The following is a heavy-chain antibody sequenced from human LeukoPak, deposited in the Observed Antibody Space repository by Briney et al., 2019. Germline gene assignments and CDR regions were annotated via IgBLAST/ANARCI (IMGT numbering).Heavy chain of an antibody. V-gene: IGHV4-59*08. D-gene: IGHD2-2*01. Sequence: SETLSLTCTVSGGSISSYYWSWIRQPPGKGLEWIGYIYYSGSTDYNPTLRSRVTISVDTSKNQFSLKLSSVTAADAAVYYCARVGQCTITSCPFYYYFFYMDVWGKGTTVTVSS. CDR2: IYYSGST. CDR3: ARVGQCTITSCPFYYYFFYMDV. CDR1: GGSISSYY. J-gene: IGHJ6*03.